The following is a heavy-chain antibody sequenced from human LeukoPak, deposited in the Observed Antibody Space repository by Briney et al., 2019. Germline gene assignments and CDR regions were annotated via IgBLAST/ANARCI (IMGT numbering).Heavy chain of an antibody. CDR3: ARDWIQLWPDNYYYYYMDV. J-gene: IGHJ6*03. D-gene: IGHD5-18*01. CDR2: INPNSGGT. Sequence: ASVTVSCKASGYTFTGYYMHWVRQAPGQGLEWMGWINPNSGGTNYAQKFQGRVTMTRDTSISTAYMELSRLRSDNTAVYYCARDWIQLWPDNYYYYYMDVWGKGTTVTISS. V-gene: IGHV1-2*02. CDR1: GYTFTGYY.